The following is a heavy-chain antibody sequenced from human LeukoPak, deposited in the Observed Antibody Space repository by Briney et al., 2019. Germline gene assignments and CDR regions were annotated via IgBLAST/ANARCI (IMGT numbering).Heavy chain of an antibody. V-gene: IGHV1-24*01. CDR1: GYTLTELS. CDR2: FDPEDGET. Sequence: GASVKVSCKVSGYTLTELSMHWVRQAPGKGLEWMGGFDPEDGETIYAQKFQGRVTMTEDTSTDTAYMELSSLRSADTAVYYCATDMITFGGVIVWGQGTLVTVSS. D-gene: IGHD3-16*02. J-gene: IGHJ4*02. CDR3: ATDMITFGGVIV.